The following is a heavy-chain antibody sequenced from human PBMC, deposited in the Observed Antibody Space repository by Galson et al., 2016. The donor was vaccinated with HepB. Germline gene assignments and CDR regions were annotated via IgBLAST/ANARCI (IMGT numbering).Heavy chain of an antibody. J-gene: IGHJ4*03. CDR3: ARLFGGYIDY. Sequence: SLRLSCAASGFTLSNYAMSWVRQAPGKGLEWVSDISGSGITTYYADSVKGRFTISRDNSKKTVYLQMSSLRAEDTAVYYCARLFGGYIDYWGQGTTVTVSS. D-gene: IGHD3-16*01. CDR2: ISGSGITT. CDR1: GFTLSNYA. V-gene: IGHV3-23*01.